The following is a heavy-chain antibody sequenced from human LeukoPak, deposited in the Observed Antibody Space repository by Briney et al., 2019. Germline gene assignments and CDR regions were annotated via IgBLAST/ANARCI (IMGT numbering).Heavy chain of an antibody. J-gene: IGHJ4*02. D-gene: IGHD3-10*01. CDR3: ARGGTPGGFGELLMDY. CDR1: GFTFSSYS. V-gene: IGHV3-7*01. CDR2: IKQDGSEK. Sequence: PGGSLRLSCAASGFTFSSYSMNWVRQAPGKGLEWVANIKQDGSEKYYVDSVKGRFTISRDNAKNSLYLQMNSLRAEDTAVYYCARGGTPGGFGELLMDYWGQGTLVTVSS.